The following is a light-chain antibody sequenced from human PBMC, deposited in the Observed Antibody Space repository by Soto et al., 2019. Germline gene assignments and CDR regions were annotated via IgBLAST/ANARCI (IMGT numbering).Light chain of an antibody. CDR2: DDN. CDR1: SSNIGGNS. V-gene: IGLV1-51*01. CDR3: GSWDSSLSAYV. J-gene: IGLJ1*01. Sequence: QSVMTQPPSVSAAPGQKVTISCSGSSSNIGGNSVSWYQQLPWTAPKLLIYDDNKRPSAIPDRFAGAKSGTSATLGITGFQTGDEADYYCGSWDSSLSAYVFGTGTKLTVL.